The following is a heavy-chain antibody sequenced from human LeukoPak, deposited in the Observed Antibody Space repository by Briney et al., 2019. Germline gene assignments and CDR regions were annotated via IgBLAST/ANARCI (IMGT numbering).Heavy chain of an antibody. CDR1: GNSISSDYY. CDR3: ARASIVGAIPFDY. CDR2: IYYSGST. Sequence: SETLSLTCTVSGNSISSDYYWSWIRQPPGKGLEWIGYIYYSGSTNYNPSLKSRVTISVDTSKNQFSLKLSSVTAADTAVYYCARASIVGAIPFDYWGQGTLVTVSS. D-gene: IGHD1-26*01. J-gene: IGHJ4*02. V-gene: IGHV4-61*01.